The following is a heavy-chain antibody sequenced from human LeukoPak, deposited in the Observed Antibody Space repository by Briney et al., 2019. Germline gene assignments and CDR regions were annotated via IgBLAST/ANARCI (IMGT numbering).Heavy chain of an antibody. CDR1: GGSITSGGFY. J-gene: IGHJ4*02. CDR2: IYDSGSP. Sequence: SETLSLTCRVSGGSITSGGFYWSWLRQTPGRGLEWFGKIYDSGSPHSNPSLKSRLTISVDTSKNHVSLNLTSVTAADTAVYYCARHSGYDRYFDLWGQGTRVSVSS. V-gene: IGHV4-31*03. D-gene: IGHD5-12*01. CDR3: ARHSGYDRYFDL.